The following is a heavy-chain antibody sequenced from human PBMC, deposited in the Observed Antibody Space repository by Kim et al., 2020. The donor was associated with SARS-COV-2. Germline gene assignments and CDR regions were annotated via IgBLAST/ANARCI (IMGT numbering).Heavy chain of an antibody. J-gene: IGHJ6*02. CDR3: ARDLTTVTAVTGYYYYGMDV. CDR2: INPSGGST. D-gene: IGHD4-4*01. V-gene: IGHV1-46*01. Sequence: ASVKVSCKASGYTFTSYYMHWVRQAPGQGLEWMGIINPSGGSTSYAQKFQGRVTMTRDTSTSTVYMEPSSLRSEDTAVYYCARDLTTVTAVTGYYYYGMDVWGQGTTVTVSS. CDR1: GYTFTSYY.